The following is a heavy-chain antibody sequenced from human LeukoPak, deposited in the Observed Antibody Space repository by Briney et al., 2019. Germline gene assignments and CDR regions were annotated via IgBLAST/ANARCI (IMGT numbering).Heavy chain of an antibody. CDR1: GDSVSSNSAA. Sequence: QTLSLTCAISGDSVSSNSAAWNWVRQSPSRGLEWLGRTYYRSKWYTDYAESVKSRITINPDTSKNQFSLQVNSVTPEDTAVYYCARGSSRIYYYDSSGYSHAFDYWGQGILVTVSS. CDR2: TYYRSKWYT. D-gene: IGHD3-22*01. CDR3: ARGSSRIYYYDSSGYSHAFDY. V-gene: IGHV6-1*01. J-gene: IGHJ4*02.